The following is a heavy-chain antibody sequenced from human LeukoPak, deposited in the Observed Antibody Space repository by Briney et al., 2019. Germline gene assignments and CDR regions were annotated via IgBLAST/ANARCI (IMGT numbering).Heavy chain of an antibody. Sequence: SETLSLTCTVSGGSISSSSYYWGWIRQPPGRGPEWIANVYYIGTTYSNPSLESRVAISVDTSKNQFSLKLSSVTATDTAVYYCTRGSASLYGTVDDWGQGTPVTVSS. V-gene: IGHV4-39*01. CDR3: TRGSASLYGTVDD. CDR1: GGSISSSSYY. CDR2: VYYIGTT. J-gene: IGHJ4*02. D-gene: IGHD3-16*01.